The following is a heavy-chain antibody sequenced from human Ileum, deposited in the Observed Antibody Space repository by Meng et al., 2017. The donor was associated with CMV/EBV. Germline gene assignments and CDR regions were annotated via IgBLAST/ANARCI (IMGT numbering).Heavy chain of an antibody. V-gene: IGHV4-39*06. Sequence: RLQLQESGRGLVTPSETLSLTCTVSGGAIRSSPHYWGWIRQRPGKGLEWIASIYYSGTTYYNPSLKSRVTVSVDTSKNQFSLRLSSVTAADTAVFYCARSQTAAGGASIDYWGQGTLVTVSS. J-gene: IGHJ4*02. CDR2: IYYSGTT. D-gene: IGHD6-13*01. CDR1: GGAIRSSPHY. CDR3: ARSQTAAGGASIDY.